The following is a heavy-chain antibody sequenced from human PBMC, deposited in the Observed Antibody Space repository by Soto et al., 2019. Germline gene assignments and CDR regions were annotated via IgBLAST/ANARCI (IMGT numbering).Heavy chain of an antibody. Sequence: QVQLVQSGAEVKKPGSSVKVSCQASGGTFSSYTISWVRQAPGQGLEWMGRLIPILGIANYAQQFQGRVTITADKSTSTAYMELSSLRSEDTAVYYCAREEYHYGSGSFFEYWGQGTLVTVSS. J-gene: IGHJ4*02. CDR2: LIPILGIA. V-gene: IGHV1-69*08. D-gene: IGHD3-10*01. CDR1: GGTFSSYT. CDR3: AREEYHYGSGSFFEY.